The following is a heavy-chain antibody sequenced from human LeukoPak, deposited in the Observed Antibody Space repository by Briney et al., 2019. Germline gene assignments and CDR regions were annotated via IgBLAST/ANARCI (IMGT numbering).Heavy chain of an antibody. D-gene: IGHD3-10*01. V-gene: IGHV3-33*01. CDR3: ARDRASLLWFGESLYGMDV. J-gene: IGHJ6*02. Sequence: GGSLRLSCAASGFTFSSYGMHWVRQAPGKGLEWVAVIWYDGSNKYYADSVKGRFTISRDNSKNTLYLQMNSLRAEDTAVYYCARDRASLLWFGESLYGMDVWGQGTTVTVSS. CDR2: IWYDGSNK. CDR1: GFTFSSYG.